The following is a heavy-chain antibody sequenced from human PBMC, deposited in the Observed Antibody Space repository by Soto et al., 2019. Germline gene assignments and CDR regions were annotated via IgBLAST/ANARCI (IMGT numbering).Heavy chain of an antibody. Sequence: ASVKVSCKASGYTFTGYYMHWVRQAPGQGLEWMGWINPNSGGTNYAQKFQGRVTMTRDTSISTAYMELSRLRSDDTAVYYCARDPLRAAMVSWFDPWGQGTLVTSPQ. J-gene: IGHJ5*02. CDR2: INPNSGGT. CDR3: ARDPLRAAMVSWFDP. CDR1: GYTFTGYY. V-gene: IGHV1-2*02. D-gene: IGHD2-8*01.